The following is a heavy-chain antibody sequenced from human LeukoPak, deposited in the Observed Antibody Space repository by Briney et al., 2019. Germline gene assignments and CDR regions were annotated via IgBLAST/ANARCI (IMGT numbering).Heavy chain of an antibody. CDR2: IKQDGSEK. CDR3: AREVSSSWFYHDAFDI. D-gene: IGHD6-13*01. J-gene: IGHJ3*02. CDR1: GFTFSSYW. Sequence: TGGSLRLSCAASGFTFSSYWMSWVRQAPGKGQEWVANIKQDGSEKYYVDSVKGRFTISRDNAKNSLYLQMNSLRAEDTAVYYCAREVSSSWFYHDAFDIWGQGTMVTVSS. V-gene: IGHV3-7*01.